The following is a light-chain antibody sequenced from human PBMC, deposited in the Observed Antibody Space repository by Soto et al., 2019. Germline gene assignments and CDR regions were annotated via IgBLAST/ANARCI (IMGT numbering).Light chain of an antibody. J-gene: IGKJ5*01. CDR3: QQRSNWPIT. CDR1: QSVSSY. Sequence: EIVLTQSPATLSLSPGERATLSCRASQSVSSYLAWHQQKPGQAPRLLIYDASNGATGIPARFSGSGSGTDFTLTISSLEPEDFAVYYCQQRSNWPITFGQGTRLEIK. V-gene: IGKV3-11*01. CDR2: DAS.